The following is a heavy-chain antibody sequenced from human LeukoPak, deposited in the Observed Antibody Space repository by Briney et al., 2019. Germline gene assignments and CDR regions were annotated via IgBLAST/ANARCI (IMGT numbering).Heavy chain of an antibody. CDR1: GFTFSSYA. V-gene: IGHV4-30-2*01. CDR2: IYHSGST. Sequence: LRLSCAASGFTFSSYAMSWIRQPPGKGLEWIGYIYHSGSTYYNPSLKSRVTISVDTSKNQFSLKLSSVTAADTAVYYCARYYYYGMDVWGQGTTVTVSS. CDR3: ARYYYYGMDV. J-gene: IGHJ6*02.